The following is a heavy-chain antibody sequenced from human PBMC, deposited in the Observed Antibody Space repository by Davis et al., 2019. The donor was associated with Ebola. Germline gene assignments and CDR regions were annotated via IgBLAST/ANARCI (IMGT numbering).Heavy chain of an antibody. D-gene: IGHD3-22*01. V-gene: IGHV4-59*08. CDR1: GGSISSYY. Sequence: SETLSLTCTVSGGSISSYYWSWIRQPPGKGLEWIGYIYYSGSTNYNPSLKSRVTISVDTSKNQFSLKLSSVTAADTAVYYCARHPHTYYYDSSGYYTKTNDAFDIWGQGTMVTVSS. J-gene: IGHJ3*02. CDR2: IYYSGST. CDR3: ARHPHTYYYDSSGYYTKTNDAFDI.